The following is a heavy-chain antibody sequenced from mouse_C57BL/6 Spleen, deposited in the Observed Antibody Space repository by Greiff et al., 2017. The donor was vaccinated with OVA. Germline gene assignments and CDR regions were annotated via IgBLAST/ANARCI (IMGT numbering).Heavy chain of an antibody. CDR2: IDPSDSET. CDR3: ARSSYYSNYEYFDV. D-gene: IGHD2-5*01. V-gene: IGHV1-52*01. J-gene: IGHJ1*03. CDR1: GYTFTSYW. Sequence: VQLQQPGAELVRPGSSVKLSCKASGYTFTSYWMHWVKQRPIQGLEWIGNIDPSDSETHYNQKFKDKATLTVDKSSSTAYIQLSSLTSEDSAVYYCARSSYYSNYEYFDVWGTGTTVTVSS.